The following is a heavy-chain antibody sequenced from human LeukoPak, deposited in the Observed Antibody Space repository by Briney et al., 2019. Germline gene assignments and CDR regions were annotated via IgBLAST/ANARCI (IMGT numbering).Heavy chain of an antibody. CDR1: GGPISSYY. V-gene: IGHV4-59*01. CDR2: IYYSGST. D-gene: IGHD3-9*01. CDR3: ARDSRSYYDILTGYPGFFDY. Sequence: SETLSLTCTVSGGPISSYYWSWIRQPPGKGLEWIGYIYYSGSTNYNPSLKSRVTISVDTSKNQFSLKLSSVTAADTAVYYCARDSRSYYDILTGYPGFFDYWGQGTLVTVSS. J-gene: IGHJ4*02.